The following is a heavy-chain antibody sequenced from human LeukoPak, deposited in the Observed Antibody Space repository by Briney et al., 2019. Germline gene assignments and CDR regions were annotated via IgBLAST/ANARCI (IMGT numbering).Heavy chain of an antibody. D-gene: IGHD3-22*01. CDR2: IYPDDSDT. CDR3: AGPNITSYYDSRGYDAFDV. V-gene: IGHV5-51*01. Sequence: GESLKISCKGSGYRFNAYWIAWVRQMPGKGLEGMGIIYPDDSDTRYSPSFQGQVTISADKSVRTAYLQWSSLKASDTAMYYCAGPNITSYYDSRGYDAFDVWGQGTMVTVSS. CDR1: GYRFNAYW. J-gene: IGHJ3*01.